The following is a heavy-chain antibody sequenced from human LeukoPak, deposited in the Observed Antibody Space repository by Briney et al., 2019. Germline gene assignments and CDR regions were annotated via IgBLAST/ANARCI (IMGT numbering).Heavy chain of an antibody. J-gene: IGHJ4*02. CDR2: INPNRGGT. Sequence: ASVKVSCKASGYTFTGYYMHWVRQAPGQGLEWMGRINPNRGGTNYAQKFQGGVTMTRDTSISTAYMELSRLRSDDTAVYYCARGAKVLSDYSDYWGQGTLVTVSS. CDR3: ARGAKVLSDYSDY. V-gene: IGHV1-2*06. D-gene: IGHD1-1*01. CDR1: GYTFTGYY.